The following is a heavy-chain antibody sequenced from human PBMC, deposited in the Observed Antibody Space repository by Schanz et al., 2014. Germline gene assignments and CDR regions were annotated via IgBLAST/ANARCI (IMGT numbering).Heavy chain of an antibody. Sequence: EVQLVESGGGLVKPGDSLRLSCAASGFTFSSYAMSWVRQAPGKGLEWISAISGSGVSTHYADSVKGRFTISRDNSKSTLYLQMNSLRAEDTAVYYCARSRGFDSIFDFWGRGTLVTVSS. CDR3: ARSRGFDSIFDF. CDR1: GFTFSSYA. D-gene: IGHD5-12*01. CDR2: ISGSGVST. J-gene: IGHJ4*02. V-gene: IGHV3-23*04.